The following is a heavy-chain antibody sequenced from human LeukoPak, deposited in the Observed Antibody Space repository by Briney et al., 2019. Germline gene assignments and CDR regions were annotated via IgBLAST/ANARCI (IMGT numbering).Heavy chain of an antibody. J-gene: IGHJ4*02. Sequence: GGSLRLSCITSGFTFGDYAMTWVRQAPGKGLEWVGFIRSKVYGGTPEYAASVKGRFTISGNDSKGIAYLQMNSLKTEDTAVYYCSRDQTPYYWGQGTLVTVSS. CDR1: GFTFGDYA. CDR3: SRDQTPYY. V-gene: IGHV3-49*04. CDR2: IRSKVYGGTP.